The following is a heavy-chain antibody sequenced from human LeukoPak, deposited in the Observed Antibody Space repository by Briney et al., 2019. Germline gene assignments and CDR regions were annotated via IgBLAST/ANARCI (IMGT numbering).Heavy chain of an antibody. Sequence: SETLSLTCAVYGGSFSGYCWSWIRQPPGKGLEWIGEINHSGSTNYNPSLESRVTISVDTSKNQFSLKLSSVTAADTAVYYCARGFRGYYDILTGYYDTYPTFDYWGQGTLVTVSS. V-gene: IGHV4-34*01. CDR2: INHSGST. CDR1: GGSFSGYC. D-gene: IGHD3-9*01. CDR3: ARGFRGYYDILTGYYDTYPTFDY. J-gene: IGHJ4*02.